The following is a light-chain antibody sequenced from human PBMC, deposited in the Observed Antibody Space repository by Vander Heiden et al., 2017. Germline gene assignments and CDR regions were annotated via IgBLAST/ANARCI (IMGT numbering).Light chain of an antibody. CDR1: QGISSY. CDR3: QQLNSYSIT. J-gene: IGKJ5*01. CDR2: AAS. Sequence: DIQWTQSPSFLSASVGDRVTITCRASQGISSYLDWYQQKPGKAPKLLIYAASTLESGVPSRFSGSGSGTEFTLTISSLQPEDFATYYCQQLNSYSITFGQGTRLEIK. V-gene: IGKV1-9*01.